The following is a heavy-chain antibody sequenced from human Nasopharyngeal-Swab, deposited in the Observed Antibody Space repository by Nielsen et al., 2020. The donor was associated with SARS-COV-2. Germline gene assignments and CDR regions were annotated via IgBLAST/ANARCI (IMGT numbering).Heavy chain of an antibody. Sequence: GRSLRLACAASGFTFSSYDMHWVRQATGKGLEWVSAIGTAGDTYYPGSVKGRFTISRENAKNSLYLQMNSLRAGDTAVYYCARDSSGYWYFDLWGRGTLVTVSS. D-gene: IGHD3-22*01. V-gene: IGHV3-13*01. CDR3: ARDSSGYWYFDL. J-gene: IGHJ2*01. CDR1: GFTFSSYD. CDR2: IGTAGDT.